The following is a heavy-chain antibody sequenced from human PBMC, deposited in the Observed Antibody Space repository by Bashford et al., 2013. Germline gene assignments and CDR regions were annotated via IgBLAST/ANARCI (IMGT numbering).Heavy chain of an antibody. CDR3: ARADDWIYYYYYMDV. CDR1: RHLQQLC. Sequence: SVKVVLQGFWRHLQQLCYQLGGDRPLDKGLSGMGGVVIPIFGTANYAQKFQGRVTITADESTSTAYMELSSLRSEDTAVYYCARADDWIYYYYYMDVWGKGTTVTVSS. J-gene: IGHJ6*03. CDR2: VVIPIFGTA. V-gene: IGHV1-69*13. D-gene: IGHD3-3*01.